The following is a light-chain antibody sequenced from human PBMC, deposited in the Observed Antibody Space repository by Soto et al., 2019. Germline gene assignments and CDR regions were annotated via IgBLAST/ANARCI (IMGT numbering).Light chain of an antibody. J-gene: IGKJ1*01. CDR3: QQYSTYSGT. V-gene: IGKV1-5*01. Sequence: IQITPSPSTLSSSVLERFTITCRASQTITTWLAWYQQKPGKAPKLLIYDASTLESGVPSRFSGSGFGTEFSLTISSLQPDDSATYYCQQYSTYSGTFGQGTKVDIK. CDR1: QTITTW. CDR2: DAS.